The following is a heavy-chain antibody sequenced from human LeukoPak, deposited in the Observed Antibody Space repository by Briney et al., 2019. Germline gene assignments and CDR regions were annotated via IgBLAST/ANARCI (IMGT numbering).Heavy chain of an antibody. CDR3: AKDRQLFSSSWYVGDY. CDR2: ISGSGGST. CDR1: GFSFSSYA. V-gene: IGHV3-23*01. D-gene: IGHD6-13*01. Sequence: PGGSLRLSCAASGFSFSSYAMSWVRQALGKGLEWVSAISGSGGSTYYADSVKGRFTISRDNSKNTLYLQTNSLRAEDTAVYYCAKDRQLFSSSWYVGDYWGQGTLVTVSS. J-gene: IGHJ4*02.